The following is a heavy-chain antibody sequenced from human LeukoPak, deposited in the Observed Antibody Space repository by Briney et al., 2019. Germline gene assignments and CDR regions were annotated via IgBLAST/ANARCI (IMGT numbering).Heavy chain of an antibody. Sequence: ASVKVSCKAFGYTFTSNYMHWVRQAPGQGLEWMGWINPNSGGTNYAQKFQGRVTITADESTSTAYMELSSLRSEDTAVYYCARDRDSSGYSQMDYWGQGTLVTVSS. J-gene: IGHJ4*02. CDR2: INPNSGGT. CDR1: GYTFTSNY. V-gene: IGHV1-2*02. CDR3: ARDRDSSGYSQMDY. D-gene: IGHD3-22*01.